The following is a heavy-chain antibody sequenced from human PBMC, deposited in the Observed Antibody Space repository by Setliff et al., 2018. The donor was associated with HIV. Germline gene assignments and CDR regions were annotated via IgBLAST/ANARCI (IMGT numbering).Heavy chain of an antibody. Sequence: ASVKVSCKASGYSFTDYFMHWVRQAPGQGLEWMGWINPNSGGTNYAQEFQGRVTMTRDTSISTAYMELSRLRSDDTAVYYCARTSLPSYDTLTGYYSPEPWGQGTLVTVSS. CDR3: ARTSLPSYDTLTGYYSPEP. V-gene: IGHV1-2*02. J-gene: IGHJ5*02. D-gene: IGHD3-9*01. CDR1: GYSFTDYF. CDR2: INPNSGGT.